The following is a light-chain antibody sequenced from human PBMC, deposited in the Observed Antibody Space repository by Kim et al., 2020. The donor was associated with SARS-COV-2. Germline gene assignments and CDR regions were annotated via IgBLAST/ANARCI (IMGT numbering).Light chain of an antibody. Sequence: AAVGDRVTITCRASQDSHHHLAWFQQKPGKAPRSLIFATSTLQTGVPLRFSGSGYGTDFTLTIDTLQPEDTATYYCQQYRFYSPTFGQGTKVDIK. V-gene: IGKV1-16*01. CDR1: QDSHHH. CDR3: QQYRFYSPT. CDR2: ATS. J-gene: IGKJ1*01.